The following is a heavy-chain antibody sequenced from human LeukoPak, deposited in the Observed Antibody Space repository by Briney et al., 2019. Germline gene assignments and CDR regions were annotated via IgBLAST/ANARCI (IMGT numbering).Heavy chain of an antibody. Sequence: GGSLRLSCVASGFPFISYGMYWVRQTPDKGLQWVAYLRKDATYSNYADSVRGRFTISRDNSKNTLDLQMSSLRVEDTAVYYCASARPTSRSLDYWGQGTLVTVSS. CDR1: GFPFISYG. CDR3: ASARPTSRSLDY. CDR2: LRKDATYS. J-gene: IGHJ4*02. V-gene: IGHV3-30*02. D-gene: IGHD1-26*01.